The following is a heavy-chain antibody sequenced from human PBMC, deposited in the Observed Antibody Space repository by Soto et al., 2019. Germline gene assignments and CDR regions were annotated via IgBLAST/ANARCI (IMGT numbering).Heavy chain of an antibody. Sequence: SETLSLTCAVSGGSISSSNWWSWVRQPPGKGLEWIGEIYHSGSTNYNPSLKSRVTISVDKSKNQFSLKLSSVTAADTAVYYCARGGVGYCSTTSCQKLYNWFDPWGQGTLVT. CDR1: GGSISSSNW. D-gene: IGHD2-2*03. CDR3: ARGGVGYCSTTSCQKLYNWFDP. V-gene: IGHV4-4*02. J-gene: IGHJ5*02. CDR2: IYHSGST.